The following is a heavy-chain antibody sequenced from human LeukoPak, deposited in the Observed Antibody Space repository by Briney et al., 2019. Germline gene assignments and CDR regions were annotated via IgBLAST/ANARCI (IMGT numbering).Heavy chain of an antibody. J-gene: IGHJ4*02. CDR1: GFTFSSYG. Sequence: GGSLRLSCAASGFTFSSYGMHWVRQAPGKGLEWVAVVSYDGGNKDYADSVKGRFTISRDNSKNTLYLQMNSLSTEDTAVYYCAGGYGGQDYFDYWGQGTLVTVSS. CDR2: VSYDGGNK. CDR3: AGGYGGQDYFDY. V-gene: IGHV3-30*03. D-gene: IGHD4-23*01.